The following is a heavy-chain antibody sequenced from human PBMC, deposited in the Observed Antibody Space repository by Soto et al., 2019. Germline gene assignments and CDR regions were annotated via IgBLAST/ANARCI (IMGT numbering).Heavy chain of an antibody. CDR1: GGTFSSYA. Sequence: QVQLVQSGAEVKKPGSSVKVSCKESGGTFSSYAIAWVRQAPGEGLEWMGGIVSIFGIANYAQKFQGRVAITADEATNTAYMELSSLRSDDTAVYYCAKAAQKRYNWNDLGNWFDPGGQETLVIVSS. J-gene: IGHJ5*02. CDR2: IVSIFGIA. D-gene: IGHD1-1*01. CDR3: AKAAQKRYNWNDLGNWFDP. V-gene: IGHV1-69*01.